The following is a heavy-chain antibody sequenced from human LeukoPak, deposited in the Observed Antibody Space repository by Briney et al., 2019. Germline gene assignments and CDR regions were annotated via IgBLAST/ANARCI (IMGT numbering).Heavy chain of an antibody. CDR2: IYTTGRT. D-gene: IGHD3-16*02. Sequence: SETLSHTCSVSGGSINSYLRSWRRQPAGKGLEFLGRIYTTGRTNYNPSLKSRVSMSVVTSKNMFSLELRSVTAADTAVYFCARAGYTIRFFVFDVWGQRALVAVSS. CDR1: GGSINSYL. CDR3: ARAGYTIRFFVFDV. J-gene: IGHJ4*02. V-gene: IGHV4-4*07.